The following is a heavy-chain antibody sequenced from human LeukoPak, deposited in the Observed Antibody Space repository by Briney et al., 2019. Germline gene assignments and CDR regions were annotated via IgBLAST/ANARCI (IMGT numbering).Heavy chain of an antibody. J-gene: IGHJ4*02. CDR2: ISYDGSNK. V-gene: IGHV3-30*04. D-gene: IGHD4-17*01. CDR1: GFSFDTYS. CDR3: GRDPNRGGNGDYGDS. Sequence: PGGSLRLSCAASGFSFDTYSMHRVRQAPGKGLEWVAVISYDGSNKKYADSVKGRFTVSRDNSENTVYLQMNSLRAEDTALYYCGRDPNRGGNGDYGDSWGQGTLVTVSP.